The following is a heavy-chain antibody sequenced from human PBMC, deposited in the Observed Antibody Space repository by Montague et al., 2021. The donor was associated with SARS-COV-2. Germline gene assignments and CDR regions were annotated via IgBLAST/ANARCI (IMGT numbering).Heavy chain of an antibody. Sequence: SLRLSCAASGLTFSSYSMNWVRQAPGKGLEWVSSISSSSSYIYYADSVKGRFTISRDNAKNSLYLQMNSLRAEDTAVYYCARDLRYYDILTGDYRTSLFELDYWGQGTLVTVSS. J-gene: IGHJ4*02. V-gene: IGHV3-21*01. CDR1: GLTFSSYS. CDR3: ARDLRYYDILTGDYRTSLFELDY. D-gene: IGHD3-9*01. CDR2: ISSSSSYI.